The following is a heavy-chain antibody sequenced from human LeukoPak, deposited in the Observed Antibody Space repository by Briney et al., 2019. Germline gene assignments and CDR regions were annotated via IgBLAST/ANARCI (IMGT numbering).Heavy chain of an antibody. CDR1: GGTFSSYA. CDR3: ARASDIVVVPASPFRYYYYGMDV. CDR2: IIPIFGTA. V-gene: IGHV1-69*13. D-gene: IGHD2-2*01. Sequence: SVKVSRKASGGTFSSYAISWVRQAPGQGLEWMGGIIPIFGTANYAQKFQGRVTITADESTSTAYMELSSLRSGDTAVYYCARASDIVVVPASPFRYYYYGMDVWGQGTTVTVSS. J-gene: IGHJ6*02.